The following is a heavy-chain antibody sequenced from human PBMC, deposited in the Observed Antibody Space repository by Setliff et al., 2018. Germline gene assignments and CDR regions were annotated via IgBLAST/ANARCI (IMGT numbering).Heavy chain of an antibody. CDR3: ARDRSTVIRGVTSFFYYYMDV. J-gene: IGHJ6*03. CDR2: IHYSGNT. CDR1: GFSINSGTHF. D-gene: IGHD3-10*01. V-gene: IGHV4-39*07. Sequence: NPSETLSLTCTVSGFSINSGTHFWGWIRQPPGKGLEWIGRIHYSGNTYYNATLKSRVIISVDTAQNQFSLNLRSVTAADTAVYYCARDRSTVIRGVTSFFYYYMDVWGQGFLVTVSS.